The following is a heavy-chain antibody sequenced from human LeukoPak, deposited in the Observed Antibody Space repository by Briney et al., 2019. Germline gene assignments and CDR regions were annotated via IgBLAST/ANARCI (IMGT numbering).Heavy chain of an antibody. CDR1: GYTFTSYG. CDR2: ISDYNGNT. D-gene: IGHD2-15*01. CDR3: AREVVAASNDY. J-gene: IGHJ4*02. V-gene: IGHV1-18*01. Sequence: GASVKVSCKASGYTFTSYGISWVGQAPGQGLEWMGWISDYNGNTNYAQKHQGRVTMTTDTSTSTAYVELRSLRSDDTAVYYCAREVVAASNDYWGQGTLVTVSS.